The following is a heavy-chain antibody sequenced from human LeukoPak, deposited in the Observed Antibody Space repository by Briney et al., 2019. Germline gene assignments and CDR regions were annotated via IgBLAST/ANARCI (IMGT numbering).Heavy chain of an antibody. V-gene: IGHV3-9*03. CDR2: ISWNSGSI. CDR1: GFTFDDYA. D-gene: IGHD3-3*01. J-gene: IGHJ4*02. CDR3: AKGSPKGDFWSGYLYYFDY. Sequence: PGGSLRLSCAASGFTFDDYAMHWVRQAPGKGLEWVSGISWNSGSIGYADSVKGRLTISRDNAKNSLYLQMNSLRAEDMALYYCAKGSPKGDFWSGYLYYFDYWGQGTLVTVSS.